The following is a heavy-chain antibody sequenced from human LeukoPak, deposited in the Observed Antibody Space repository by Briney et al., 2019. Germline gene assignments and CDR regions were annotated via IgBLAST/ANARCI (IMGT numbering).Heavy chain of an antibody. CDR2: INAGNGNT. CDR1: GYTFTSYA. J-gene: IGHJ6*02. V-gene: IGHV1-3*01. Sequence: ASAKVSCKASGYTFTSYAMHWVRQAPGQRLEWMGWINAGNGNTKYSQKFQGRVTITRDTSASTAYMELSSLRSEYTAVYYCARVRRNGSGNYYYGMDVWGQGTTVTVSS. D-gene: IGHD3-10*01. CDR3: ARVRRNGSGNYYYGMDV.